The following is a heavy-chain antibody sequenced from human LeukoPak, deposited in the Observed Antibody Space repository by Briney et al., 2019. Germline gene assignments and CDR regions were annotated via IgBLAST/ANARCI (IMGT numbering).Heavy chain of an antibody. CDR2: IYDSGST. V-gene: IGHV4-59*08. J-gene: IGHJ4*02. D-gene: IGHD5-12*01. CDR1: GGSISSYX. CDR3: ARHAENGYDRSDH. Sequence: TXXVSGGSISSYXWSWXRQPPGXXXXXXGYIYDSGSTKFKSPLKSRVTMSGDTSKNQLSLKVNSVTAADTAVYYCARHAENGYDRSDHWGPGTLVTVSS.